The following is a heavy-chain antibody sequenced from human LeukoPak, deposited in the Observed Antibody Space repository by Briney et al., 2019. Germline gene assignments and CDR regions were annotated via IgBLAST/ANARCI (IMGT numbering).Heavy chain of an antibody. D-gene: IGHD6-13*01. CDR1: GFTFSSYA. J-gene: IGHJ4*02. V-gene: IGHV3-23*01. Sequence: GGSQRLSCAASGFTFSSYAMSWVRQAPGKGLEWVSAISGSGGSTYYADSVKGRFTISRDNSKNTLYLQMNSLRAEDTAVYYCAKDPEGLIAAAGKTDYWGQGTLVTVSS. CDR2: ISGSGGST. CDR3: AKDPEGLIAAAGKTDY.